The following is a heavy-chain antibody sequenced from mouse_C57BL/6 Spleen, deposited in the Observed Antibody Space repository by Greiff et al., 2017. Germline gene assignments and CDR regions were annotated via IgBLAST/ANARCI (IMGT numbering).Heavy chain of an antibody. CDR2: IWSDGSP. J-gene: IGHJ1*03. D-gene: IGHD4-1*01. Sequence: QVQLKESGPGLVAPSQSLSITCTVSGFSLTSYGVHWVRQPPGKGLEWLVVIWSDGSPTYNSAPKSRLSISKDNSKSQVFLKMNSLQTDDTAMYYCARQNWDEGYFDVWGTGTTVTVSS. V-gene: IGHV2-6-1*01. CDR3: ARQNWDEGYFDV. CDR1: GFSLTSYG.